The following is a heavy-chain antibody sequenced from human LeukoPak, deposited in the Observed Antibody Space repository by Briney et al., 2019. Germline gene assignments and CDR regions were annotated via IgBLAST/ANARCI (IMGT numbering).Heavy chain of an antibody. Sequence: GGSLRLSCAASGFTFSSYTMNWVRQAPGKGLEWVSSISSSSTYIYYAESAKGRFTISRDNAKNSLYLQMNSLRAEDTAVYYCARPGYCSGTTCYSYNYYGMDVWGQGTTATVSS. CDR1: GFTFSSYT. CDR3: ARPGYCSGTTCYSYNYYGMDV. D-gene: IGHD2-2*01. J-gene: IGHJ6*02. CDR2: ISSSSTYI. V-gene: IGHV3-21*01.